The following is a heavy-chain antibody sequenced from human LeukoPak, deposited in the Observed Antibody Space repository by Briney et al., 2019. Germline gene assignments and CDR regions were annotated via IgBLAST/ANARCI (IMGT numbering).Heavy chain of an antibody. V-gene: IGHV4-34*01. J-gene: IGHJ4*02. CDR1: GGSFSGYY. CDR3: ARGNVRVYYDSSGYYYTAYYFVY. CDR2: INHSGST. D-gene: IGHD3-22*01. Sequence: SETLSLTCAVYGGSFSGYYWSWIRQPPGKGLEWIGEINHSGSTNYNPSLKSRVTISVDTSKNQFSLKLSSVTAADTAVYYCARGNVRVYYDSSGYYYTAYYFVYWGQGTLVTVSS.